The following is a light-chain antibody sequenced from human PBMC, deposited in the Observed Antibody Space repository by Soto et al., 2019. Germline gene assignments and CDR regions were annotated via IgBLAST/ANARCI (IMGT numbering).Light chain of an antibody. Sequence: DIHMTQSPSSLSASVGDSVTITCRPSQNIDRYLHWYQHIPGKAPKLLIYGASNLQTGVPSRFTGSGSRTHFTLNISSLQPEDSSTYYCQQTYSTPPTFGGGTKVE. CDR2: GAS. V-gene: IGKV1-39*01. CDR1: QNIDRY. J-gene: IGKJ4*01. CDR3: QQTYSTPPT.